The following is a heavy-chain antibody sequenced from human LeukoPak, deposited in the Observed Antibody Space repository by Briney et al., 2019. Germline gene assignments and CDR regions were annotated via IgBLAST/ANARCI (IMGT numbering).Heavy chain of an antibody. V-gene: IGHV4-39*07. CDR2: IYYSGST. CDR1: GGSISSSSYY. Sequence: PSETLSLTCTVSGGSISSSSYYWGWIRQPPGKGLEWIGSIYYSGSTNYNPSLKSRVTMSVDTSKNQSSLKLSSVTAADTAVYYCASTFYGSGSYSYWGQGTLVTVSS. CDR3: ASTFYGSGSYSY. J-gene: IGHJ4*02. D-gene: IGHD3-10*01.